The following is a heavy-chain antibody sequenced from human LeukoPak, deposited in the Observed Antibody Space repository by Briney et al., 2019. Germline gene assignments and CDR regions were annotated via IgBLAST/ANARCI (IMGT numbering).Heavy chain of an antibody. V-gene: IGHV3-48*03. D-gene: IGHD1-26*01. CDR1: GFTFSNYE. CDR2: ISTSGNDI. J-gene: IGHJ4*02. Sequence: PGRSLRLSCAASGFTFSNYEINWVRHAPGEGLEWVSYISTSGNDIYYADSVKGRFTISRDNAKNSLYLQLNSLRADDTAVYYCARGAQWVLDYWGQGTLVTVSS. CDR3: ARGAQWVLDY.